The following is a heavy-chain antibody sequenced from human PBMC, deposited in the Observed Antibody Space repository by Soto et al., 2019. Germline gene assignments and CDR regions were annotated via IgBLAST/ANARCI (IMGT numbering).Heavy chain of an antibody. Sequence: SGGSLRLSCAASGFTFSSYAMTWVRQAPGKGLQWVSAISGDTATTHYADSVKGRFTISRDNSRDTLYLQMNSLRVEDTAIYYCAKPLQQWLLQGSGVDVWGQGTTVTVSS. D-gene: IGHD6-19*01. V-gene: IGHV3-23*01. CDR3: AKPLQQWLLQGSGVDV. J-gene: IGHJ6*02. CDR1: GFTFSSYA. CDR2: ISGDTATT.